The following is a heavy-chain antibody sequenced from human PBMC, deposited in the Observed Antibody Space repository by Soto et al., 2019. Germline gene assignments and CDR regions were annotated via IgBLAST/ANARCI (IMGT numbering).Heavy chain of an antibody. D-gene: IGHD2-8*01. Sequence: SETLSLTCPVSSASIDVYYWTWIRQSADKGREWIGRMFIIGSHNNNPALQSQVSMSVDPSKNQFSLNLTSVTAADTPVYYCRRESPGVVPPDGLDPWGQGTLVTVSS. CDR1: SASIDVYY. CDR2: MFIIGSH. J-gene: IGHJ5*02. V-gene: IGHV4-4*07. CDR3: RRESPGVVPPDGLDP.